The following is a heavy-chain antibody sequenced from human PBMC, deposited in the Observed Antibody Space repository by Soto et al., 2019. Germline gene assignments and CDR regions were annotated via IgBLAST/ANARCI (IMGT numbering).Heavy chain of an antibody. J-gene: IGHJ5*02. Sequence: QVQLQESGPRLVKPSGSRSLTCGVSGGTVASSHWWRWVRQSPGGGLEWIGNVYHTGDTNFNPSLQSRVTISVDKSNHQFSLRLNSLTAADTAVYFCAREIVTAGGNNYFDPWGPGTLVTVSS. CDR2: VYHTGDT. V-gene: IGHV4-4*02. CDR1: GGTVASSHW. D-gene: IGHD2-21*02. CDR3: AREIVTAGGNNYFDP.